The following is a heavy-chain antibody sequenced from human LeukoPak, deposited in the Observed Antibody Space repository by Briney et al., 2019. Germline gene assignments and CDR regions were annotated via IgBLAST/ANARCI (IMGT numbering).Heavy chain of an antibody. D-gene: IGHD2-15*01. J-gene: IGHJ4*02. Sequence: KPSETLSLTCTVSGGSIGSYYWSWIRQPAGKGLEWIGRIYTSGSTNYNPSLKSRVAMSVDTSKNQFSPKLSSVTAADTAVYYCARGRCSGGSCYWFGFDYWGQGTLVTVSS. CDR3: ARGRCSGGSCYWFGFDY. CDR1: GGSIGSYY. CDR2: IYTSGST. V-gene: IGHV4-4*07.